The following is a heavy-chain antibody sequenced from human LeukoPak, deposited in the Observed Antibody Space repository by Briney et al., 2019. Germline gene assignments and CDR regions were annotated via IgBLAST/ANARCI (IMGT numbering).Heavy chain of an antibody. J-gene: IGHJ4*02. CDR3: ARDPARTGEDY. D-gene: IGHD7-27*01. CDR1: GYTFTGYY. V-gene: IGHV1-2*02. CDR2: INPNNGAT. Sequence: ASVKVSCMASGYTFTGYYMHWVRQAPGQGREWMGWINPNNGATNHAQKFQGRVTMTRDTSISTAYMELSSLRSEDTAVYYCARDPARTGEDYWGQGTLVTVSS.